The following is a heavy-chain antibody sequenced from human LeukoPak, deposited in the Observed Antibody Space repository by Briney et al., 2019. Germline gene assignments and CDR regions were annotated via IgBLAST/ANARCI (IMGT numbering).Heavy chain of an antibody. D-gene: IGHD7-27*01. CDR2: IYYSGTT. Sequence: PSETLSLTCTVSGGSISSDYWSWIRQSPGKGLEWIGYIYYSGTTSYNPSLKSRVTISLDTSKNQFSLKLSSVTAADTAVYYCARGANWGSPDYWGQGTLITVSS. CDR3: ARGANWGSPDY. CDR1: GGSISSDY. J-gene: IGHJ4*02. V-gene: IGHV4-59*01.